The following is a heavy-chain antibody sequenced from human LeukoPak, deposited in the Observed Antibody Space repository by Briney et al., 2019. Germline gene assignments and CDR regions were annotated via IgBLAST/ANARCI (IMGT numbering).Heavy chain of an antibody. J-gene: IGHJ4*02. D-gene: IGHD5-12*01. CDR3: ARDVVDIVATADFDY. V-gene: IGHV3-66*01. Sequence: GGSLRLSCAASGFTVSSNYMSWVREAPGKGVECVSVIYSDGTTYYADSVKGRFTISRDNSKNTLYLQMHSLRAEDTAVYYCARDVVDIVATADFDYWGQGTLVTVSS. CDR2: IYSDGTT. CDR1: GFTVSSNY.